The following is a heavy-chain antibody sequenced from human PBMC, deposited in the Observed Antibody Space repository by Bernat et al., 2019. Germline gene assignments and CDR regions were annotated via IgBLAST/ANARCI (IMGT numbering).Heavy chain of an antibody. Sequence: EVQLVESGGGLVKPGGSLRLSCAASGFTFSSYSMNWVRQAPGKGLERVSSISSSSSSYIYYADSVKGRFTISRDNAKNSLYLQMNSLRAEDTAVYYCAREAPFLIGAGYYYGMDVWGQGTTVTVSS. J-gene: IGHJ6*02. CDR3: AREAPFLIGAGYYYGMDV. D-gene: IGHD2/OR15-2a*01. CDR2: ISSSSSSYI. V-gene: IGHV3-21*01. CDR1: GFTFSSYS.